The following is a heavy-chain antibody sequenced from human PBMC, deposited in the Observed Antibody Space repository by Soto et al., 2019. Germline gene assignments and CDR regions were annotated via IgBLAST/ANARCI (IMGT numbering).Heavy chain of an antibody. CDR2: ISAYNGNT. D-gene: IGHD2-8*01. Sequence: ASVKVSCKASGYTFTSYGISWVRQAPGQGLEWMGWISAYNGNTNYAQKLQGRVTMTTDTSTSTAYMELRSLRSDDTAVYYCARSKAYAVKDAKQSYYYGMDVWGQGTTVTVSS. CDR3: ARSKAYAVKDAKQSYYYGMDV. V-gene: IGHV1-18*01. J-gene: IGHJ6*02. CDR1: GYTFTSYG.